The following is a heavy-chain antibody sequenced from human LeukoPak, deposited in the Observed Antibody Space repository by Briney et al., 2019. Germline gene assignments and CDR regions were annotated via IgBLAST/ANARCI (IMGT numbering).Heavy chain of an antibody. D-gene: IGHD3-10*01. CDR2: INSDGSST. CDR3: AKDISSYYGSGRLGY. J-gene: IGHJ4*02. Sequence: GGSLRLSCAASGFTFSSYWMHWVRQAPGKGLVWVSRINSDGSSTSYADSVKGRFTISRDNAKNSLYLQMNSLRAEDTALYYCAKDISSYYGSGRLGYWGQGTLVTVSS. V-gene: IGHV3-74*01. CDR1: GFTFSSYW.